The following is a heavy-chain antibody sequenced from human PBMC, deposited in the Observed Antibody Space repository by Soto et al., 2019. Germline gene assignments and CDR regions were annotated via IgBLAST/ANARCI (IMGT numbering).Heavy chain of an antibody. CDR1: GGSISSGDYY. CDR2: IYYSGST. CDR3: ARGSIRGDYDFDY. V-gene: IGHV4-30-4*01. Sequence: SETLSLTCTVSGGSISSGDYYWSWIRQPPGKGLEWIGYIYYSGSTYYNPSLKSRVTISVDTSKNQFSLKLSSVTAADTAVYYCARGSIRGDYDFDYWGQGTLVTVSS. J-gene: IGHJ4*02. D-gene: IGHD4-17*01.